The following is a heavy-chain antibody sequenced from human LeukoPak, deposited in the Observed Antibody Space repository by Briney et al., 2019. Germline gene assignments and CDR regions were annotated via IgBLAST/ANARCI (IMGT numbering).Heavy chain of an antibody. CDR3: ARGYSSSSPGDY. D-gene: IGHD6-6*01. V-gene: IGHV3-21*01. Sequence: GGSLRLSCAASGFTFSSCSMNWVRQAPGKGLGWVSSISSSSSYIYYADSVKGRFTISRDNAKNSLYLQMNSLRAEDTAVYYCARGYSSSSPGDYWGQGTLVTVSS. CDR1: GFTFSSCS. CDR2: ISSSSSYI. J-gene: IGHJ4*02.